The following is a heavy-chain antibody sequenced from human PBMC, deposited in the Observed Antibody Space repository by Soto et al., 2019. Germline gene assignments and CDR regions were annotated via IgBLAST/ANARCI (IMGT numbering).Heavy chain of an antibody. J-gene: IGHJ6*02. CDR3: ARVMGGSYYYYYGMDV. D-gene: IGHD1-26*01. CDR1: GGSISSYY. V-gene: IGHV4-59*01. Sequence: SETLSLTCTVSGGSISSYYWSWIRQPPGKGLEWIGYIYYSGSTNYNPSLKSRVTISVATSKNQFSLKLSSVTAADTAVYYCARVMGGSYYYYYGMDVWGQGTTVTVSS. CDR2: IYYSGST.